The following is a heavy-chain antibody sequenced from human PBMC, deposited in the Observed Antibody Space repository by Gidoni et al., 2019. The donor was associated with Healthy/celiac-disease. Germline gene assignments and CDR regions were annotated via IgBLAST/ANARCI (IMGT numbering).Heavy chain of an antibody. Sequence: QVQLQQWGAGLLKPSETLSLTCAVYGGSFSGYYWSWIRQPPGKGLEWIGEINHSGSTNYNPSLKSRVTISVDTSKNQFSLKLSSVTAADTAVYYCARGGQQWLVLRGHYFDYWGQGTLVTVSS. CDR3: ARGGQQWLVLRGHYFDY. D-gene: IGHD6-19*01. CDR2: INHSGST. V-gene: IGHV4-34*01. CDR1: GGSFSGYY. J-gene: IGHJ4*02.